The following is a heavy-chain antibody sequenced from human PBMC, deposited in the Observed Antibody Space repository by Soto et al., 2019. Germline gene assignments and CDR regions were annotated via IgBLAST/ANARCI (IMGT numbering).Heavy chain of an antibody. D-gene: IGHD4-4*01. CDR3: ARSTVTPRYYYYGMDV. CDR2: IYPGDSDT. V-gene: IGHV5-51*01. CDR1: GYSFTSYW. Sequence: GESLKISCKGSGYSFTSYWIGWVRQMPGKGLEWMGIIYPGDSDTRYSPYFQGQVTISADKSISTAYLQWSRLKDSDTAMYYCARSTVTPRYYYYGMDVWGQGTTVTV. J-gene: IGHJ6*02.